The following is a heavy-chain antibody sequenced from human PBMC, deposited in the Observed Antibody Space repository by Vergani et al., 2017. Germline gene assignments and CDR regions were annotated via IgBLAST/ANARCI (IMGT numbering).Heavy chain of an antibody. J-gene: IGHJ4*02. V-gene: IGHV3-9*01. CDR1: GFTFDDYA. Sequence: EVQLVESGGGLVQPGRSLRVSCAASGFTFDDYAMHWVRQAPGKGLEWVSGISWNSGFIDYADSVKGRFTISRDNAKNSLYLEMNSLRPEDTALYYCAKDLGVVPTIAAEWGQGTLVTVSS. CDR3: AKDLGVVPTIAAE. D-gene: IGHD2-2*01. CDR2: ISWNSGFI.